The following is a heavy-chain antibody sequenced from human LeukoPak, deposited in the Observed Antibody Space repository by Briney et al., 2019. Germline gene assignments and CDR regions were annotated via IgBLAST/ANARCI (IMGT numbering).Heavy chain of an antibody. D-gene: IGHD1-26*01. CDR1: GFTFSSYA. J-gene: IGHJ4*02. CDR2: ISYDGSNK. V-gene: IGHV3-30-3*01. CDR3: ARDQQGATTVDY. Sequence: GRSLRLSCAASGFTFSSYALHWVRQAPGKGVEWLAVISYDGSNKIYADSVKGRFTISRDNSKNTLYLQMNSLRAEDRAVYYCARDQQGATTVDYWGQGTLVTVSS.